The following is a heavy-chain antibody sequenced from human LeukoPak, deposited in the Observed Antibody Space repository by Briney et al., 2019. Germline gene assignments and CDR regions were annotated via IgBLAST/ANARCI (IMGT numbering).Heavy chain of an antibody. CDR1: GGTFSNYA. J-gene: IGHJ6*03. D-gene: IGHD2-21*01. V-gene: IGHV1-69*01. CDR2: IIPVFEKP. Sequence: GASVKVSCKASGGTFSNYAVSWVRQAPGQGLEWMGGIIPVFEKPNYARKFQDRVTITADESTATAYMELSSLTSEDTAIYFRARLGHCGETNCYSDFYYMDVWGKGTTVIVSS. CDR3: ARLGHCGETNCYSDFYYMDV.